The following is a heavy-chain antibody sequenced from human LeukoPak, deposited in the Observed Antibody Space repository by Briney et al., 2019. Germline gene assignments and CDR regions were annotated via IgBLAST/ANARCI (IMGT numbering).Heavy chain of an antibody. V-gene: IGHV3-23*01. D-gene: IGHD6-19*01. CDR3: ARVAGWYWFDP. CDR2: IRPSGDNT. J-gene: IGHJ5*02. CDR1: GFTFSSYD. Sequence: PGGSLRLSCAASGFTFSSYDMTWVRQAPGRGLGWVSSIRPSGDNTYYGDSVKGRFTISRDNSKTTVYLQMNNMRVDDTAVYYCARVAGWYWFDPWGQGTLVTVSS.